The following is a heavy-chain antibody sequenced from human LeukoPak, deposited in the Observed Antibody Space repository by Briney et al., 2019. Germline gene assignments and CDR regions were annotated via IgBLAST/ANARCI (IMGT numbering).Heavy chain of an antibody. Sequence: GASVKVSCKASGYTFTSYYMHWVRQAPGQGLEWMGIINPSGGSTSYAQKFQGRVTMTRDMSTSTVYMELSSLRSEDTAVYYCARDGTTVTTGGTYYFDYWGQGTLVTVSS. CDR1: GYTFTSYY. D-gene: IGHD4-17*01. V-gene: IGHV1-46*01. CDR3: ARDGTTVTTGGTYYFDY. J-gene: IGHJ4*02. CDR2: INPSGGST.